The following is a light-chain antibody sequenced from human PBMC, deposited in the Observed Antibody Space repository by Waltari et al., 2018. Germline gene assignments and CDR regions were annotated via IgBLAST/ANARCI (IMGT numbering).Light chain of an antibody. Sequence: DIQMSQSPSSLSAYVGDRVTITCRASQGINSYLNWYQQKPGTAPKLLIYDANNLTSGVPSRFTGSGSGTEFTLTVSGLQPEDFAIYYCQQGNSYPWTFGLGTKVEIK. V-gene: IGKV1-39*01. J-gene: IGKJ1*01. CDR2: DAN. CDR3: QQGNSYPWT. CDR1: QGINSY.